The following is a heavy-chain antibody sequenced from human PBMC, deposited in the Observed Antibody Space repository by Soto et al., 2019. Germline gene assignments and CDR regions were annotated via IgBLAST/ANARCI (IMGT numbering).Heavy chain of an antibody. J-gene: IGHJ5*02. CDR1: GYRFTSFW. CDR3: ARQLYCTNGVCYTLGGFDP. V-gene: IGHV5-51*01. CDR2: IYPGDSDT. D-gene: IGHD2-8*01. Sequence: PGVPQRICWKGAGYRFTSFWIGWVRQKPGKGLEWMGIIYPGDSDTRYSPSFQGQVTISADKSISTAYLQWSSLKASDTAMYYCARQLYCTNGVCYTLGGFDPWGQGTLVTVSS.